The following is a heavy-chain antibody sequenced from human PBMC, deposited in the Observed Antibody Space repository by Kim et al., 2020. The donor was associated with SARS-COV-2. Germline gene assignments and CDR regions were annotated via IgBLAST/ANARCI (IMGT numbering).Heavy chain of an antibody. V-gene: IGHV3-23*01. CDR3: AKGSYDISDPSGYYYNLET. CDR1: GFDFNTYA. D-gene: IGHD3-22*01. Sequence: GGSLRLSCAVSGFDFNTYAVSWVRQAPGKGLEWVSAIRDGGSKTYYADSVKGRFTISGDHPKNTIYLRLSSLRLDDTAVYYCAKGSYDISDPSGYYYNLETWGRGTLVTVSS. J-gene: IGHJ5*02. CDR2: IRDGGSKT.